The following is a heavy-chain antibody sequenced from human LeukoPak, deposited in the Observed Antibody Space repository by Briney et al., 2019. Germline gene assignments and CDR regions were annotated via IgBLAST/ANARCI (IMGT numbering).Heavy chain of an antibody. CDR3: CTSPSFGSSWYQFNY. CDR2: ISNDGSSI. CDR1: GFTFSSSW. J-gene: IGHJ4*02. Sequence: PGGSLRLSCSASGFTFSSSWMHWVRQAPGKGLVWVSRISNDGSSITYADSVKDRFTISRDNSKNTLYLQMNSLRAEDTAVYYCCTSPSFGSSWYQFNYWGQGALVIVSS. D-gene: IGHD6-13*01. V-gene: IGHV3-74*01.